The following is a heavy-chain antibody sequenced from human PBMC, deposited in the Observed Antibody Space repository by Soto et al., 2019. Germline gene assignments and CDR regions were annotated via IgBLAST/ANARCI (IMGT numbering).Heavy chain of an antibody. CDR3: ARRGSGSYYDY. J-gene: IGHJ4*02. CDR1: GFTFSSYA. CDR2: ISGSGGST. D-gene: IGHD1-26*01. Sequence: EVQLLESGGGLVQPGGSLRLSCAASGFTFSSYAMRWVRQAPGKGLEWVSAISGSGGSTYYADSVKGRFTISRDNSKNTLYLQMNSLRAEDTAVYDCARRGSGSYYDYWGQGTLVTVSS. V-gene: IGHV3-23*01.